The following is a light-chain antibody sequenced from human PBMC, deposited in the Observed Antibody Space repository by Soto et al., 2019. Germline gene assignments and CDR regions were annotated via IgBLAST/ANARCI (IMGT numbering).Light chain of an antibody. Sequence: EIVLTQSPATLSLSPGVRATLSCRAGQRVSSYLAWYQQKPGQAPRLLIYDASNRAAGIPARFSGSGSGTDFTLTITSLEPEDFAVYYCQQRSDWPSTFGGGTKVEIK. J-gene: IGKJ4*01. V-gene: IGKV3-11*01. CDR1: QRVSSY. CDR2: DAS. CDR3: QQRSDWPST.